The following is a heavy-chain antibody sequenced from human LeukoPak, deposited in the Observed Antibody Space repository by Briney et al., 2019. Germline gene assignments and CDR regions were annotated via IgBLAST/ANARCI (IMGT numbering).Heavy chain of an antibody. CDR3: ARATYCSSSSCPPSVRPYYFDY. CDR2: INHSGST. J-gene: IGHJ4*02. V-gene: IGHV4-34*01. D-gene: IGHD2-2*01. CDR1: GGSFSGYY. Sequence: KPSETLSLTCAVYGGSFSGYYWSWIRQPPGKGLERIGEINHSGSTNYNPSLKSRVTISVDTSKNQFSLKLSSVTAADTAVYYCARATYCSSSSCPPSVRPYYFDYWGQGTLVTVSS.